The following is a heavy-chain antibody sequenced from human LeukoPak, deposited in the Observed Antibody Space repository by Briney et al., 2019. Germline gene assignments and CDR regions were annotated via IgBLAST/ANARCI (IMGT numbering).Heavy chain of an antibody. Sequence: PGGSLRLSCAASGFTFSSYGMHWVRQAPGKGLEWVAVIWYDGGNKYYADSVKGRFTISRDNSKNTLYLQMNSLRAEDTAVYYCAKDLSSSWYCPDYWGQGTLVTVSS. V-gene: IGHV3-33*06. CDR2: IWYDGGNK. CDR1: GFTFSSYG. D-gene: IGHD6-13*01. CDR3: AKDLSSSWYCPDY. J-gene: IGHJ4*02.